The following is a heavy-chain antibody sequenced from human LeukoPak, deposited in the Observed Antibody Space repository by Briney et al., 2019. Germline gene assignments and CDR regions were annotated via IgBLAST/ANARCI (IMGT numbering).Heavy chain of an antibody. CDR3: ARTRYNWNDDYYYGMDV. CDR2: INPNSGGT. CDR1: GYTFTGYY. V-gene: IGHV1-2*02. J-gene: IGHJ6*02. D-gene: IGHD1-20*01. Sequence: ASVKVSCKASGYTFTGYYMHWERQAPGQGLEWMGWINPNSGGTNYAQKFQGRVTMTRDTSISTAYMELSRLRSDDTAVYYCARTRYNWNDDYYYGMDVWGQGTTVTVSS.